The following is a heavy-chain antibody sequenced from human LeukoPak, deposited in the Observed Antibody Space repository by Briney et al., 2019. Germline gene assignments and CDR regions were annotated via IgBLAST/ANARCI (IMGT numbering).Heavy chain of an antibody. CDR1: GSTFTSYY. V-gene: IGHV1-46*03. Sequence: ASVKVSCKASGSTFTSYYMHWVRQAPGQGLEWMGIINPSGGSTSYAQKFQGRVTMTRDTSTSTVYMELSSLRSEDTAVYYCARDGTGSSGYYYFDYWGQGTLVTVSS. CDR3: ARDGTGSSGYYYFDY. J-gene: IGHJ4*02. CDR2: INPSGGST. D-gene: IGHD3-22*01.